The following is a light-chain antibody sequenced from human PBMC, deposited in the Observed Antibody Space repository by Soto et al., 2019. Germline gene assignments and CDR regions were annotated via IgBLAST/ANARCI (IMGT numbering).Light chain of an antibody. CDR2: GTS. Sequence: EIVLTQSPATLSLSPGERATLSCRASQSVSSYLAWYQQKPGQAPRLVIYGTSSRFTGIPDRFSGSGSGTDFTLTIRRLEPADSAVYYCQQFGTSPYTFGQGTKLEIK. J-gene: IGKJ2*01. CDR3: QQFGTSPYT. V-gene: IGKV3-20*01. CDR1: QSVSSY.